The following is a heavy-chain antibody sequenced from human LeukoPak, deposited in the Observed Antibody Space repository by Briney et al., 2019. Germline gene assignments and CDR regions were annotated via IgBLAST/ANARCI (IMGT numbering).Heavy chain of an antibody. D-gene: IGHD3-10*01. CDR2: IKQDGSEK. CDR1: GFTFSSYW. V-gene: IGHV3-7*04. J-gene: IGHJ4*02. CDR3: ARDPSSMDGDPGEYDY. Sequence: GGSLILSCAASGFTFSSYWMSWVRQAPGKGLEWVANIKQDGSEKYYVDSVKGRFTISRDNAKNSLYLQMNSLRAEDTAVYYCARDPSSMDGDPGEYDYWGQGTLVTVSS.